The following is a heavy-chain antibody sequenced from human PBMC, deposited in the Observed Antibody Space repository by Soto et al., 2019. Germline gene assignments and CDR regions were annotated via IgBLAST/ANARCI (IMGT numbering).Heavy chain of an antibody. CDR1: GFTFSSYG. Sequence: QAQLVESGGGVVQPGRSLRLSCAANGFTFSSYGLQWVRQAPGTGLEWVAVISYDGGLQHYADSVKGRFTISRDNSKNMVLLQMNSLRAEDSAVYYCVSDRGYGHASVPYSWGQGTLVSVSS. J-gene: IGHJ4*02. D-gene: IGHD5-18*01. CDR3: VSDRGYGHASVPYS. CDR2: ISYDGGLQ. V-gene: IGHV3-30*03.